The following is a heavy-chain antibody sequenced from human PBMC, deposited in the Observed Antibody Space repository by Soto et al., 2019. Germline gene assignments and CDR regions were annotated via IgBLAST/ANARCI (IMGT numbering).Heavy chain of an antibody. CDR3: ARESRGMSYYYYGMDV. V-gene: IGHV1-69*13. CDR1: GGTFSTYA. J-gene: IGHJ6*02. Sequence: EASVKVSCKASGGTFSTYAISWVRQAPGQGLEWMGGIIPIFGTPNSAQKFQDRVTITADESTSTAYMELSRLRSEDTAVYYCARESRGMSYYYYGMDVWGQGTTVTVSS. D-gene: IGHD2-15*01. CDR2: IIPIFGTP.